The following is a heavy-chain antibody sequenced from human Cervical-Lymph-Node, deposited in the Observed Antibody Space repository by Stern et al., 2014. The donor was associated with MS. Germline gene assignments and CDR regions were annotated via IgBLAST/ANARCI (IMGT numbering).Heavy chain of an antibody. CDR1: GYSFTAYF. Sequence: HVQLVESGAEVKKPGASVKVSCKASGYSFTAYFIHWVRQAPGQGLEWMGWISTDTGGANYAQRLQGRVTMTRDTSISTTYMELSRLRSDDTAVYYCARDRGSHSDYWGQGTLVTVSS. CDR2: ISTDTGGA. V-gene: IGHV1-2*02. D-gene: IGHD1-26*01. CDR3: ARDRGSHSDY. J-gene: IGHJ4*02.